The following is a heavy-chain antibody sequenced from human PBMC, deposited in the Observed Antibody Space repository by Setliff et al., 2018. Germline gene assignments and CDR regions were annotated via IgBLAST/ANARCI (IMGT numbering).Heavy chain of an antibody. J-gene: IGHJ4*02. CDR1: GFVFGTYG. V-gene: IGHV3-30*02. D-gene: IGHD3-22*01. Sequence: GGSLRLSCAASGFVFGTYGMHWVRQAPGKGLDWVASVRFDGSYKVYANSVKGRFTISRDNAKNSLYLQMNSLRAEDTAVYYCARVYFYDSKQPPDYWGQGTLVTVSS. CDR3: ARVYFYDSKQPPDY. CDR2: VRFDGSYK.